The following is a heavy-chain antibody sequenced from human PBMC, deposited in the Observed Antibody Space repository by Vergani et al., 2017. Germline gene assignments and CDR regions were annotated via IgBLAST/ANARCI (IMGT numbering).Heavy chain of an antibody. D-gene: IGHD6-19*01. J-gene: IGHJ6*02. V-gene: IGHV3-33*01. CDR2: IWYDGSNK. CDR1: GFTFSSYG. Sequence: QVQLVESGGGVVQPGRSLRLSCAASGFTFSSYGMHWVRQAPGKGLEWVAVIWYDGSNKYYADSVKGRFTISRDNSKNTLYLQMNSLRAEDTAVYYCARVGAVAGFPGVDVWGQGTTVTVSS. CDR3: ARVGAVAGFPGVDV.